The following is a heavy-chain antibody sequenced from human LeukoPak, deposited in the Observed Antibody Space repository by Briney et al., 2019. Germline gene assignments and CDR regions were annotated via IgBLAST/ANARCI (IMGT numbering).Heavy chain of an antibody. Sequence: GGSLRLSCAVSGFTFSNYGMHWVRQSPGKGLEWMTFISYDGTNKDYADSVKGRFTVSRDNSKNTLYLQMNSLRTEDTAVYYCATDLGPLVGGPPEAMDVWGQGTTVTMSS. D-gene: IGHD1-26*01. CDR3: ATDLGPLVGGPPEAMDV. V-gene: IGHV3-30*03. CDR2: ISYDGTNK. CDR1: GFTFSNYG. J-gene: IGHJ6*02.